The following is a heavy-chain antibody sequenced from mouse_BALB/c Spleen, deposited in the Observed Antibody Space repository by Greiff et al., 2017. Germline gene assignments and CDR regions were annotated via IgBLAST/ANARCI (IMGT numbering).Heavy chain of an antibody. CDR2: ISYSGST. D-gene: IGHD2-4*01. J-gene: IGHJ2*01. CDR3: ARYFDYDGSYFDY. V-gene: IGHV3-8*02. CDR1: GDSITSGY. Sequence: VQLKESGPSLVKPSQTLSLTCSVTGDSITSGYWNWIRKFPGNKLEYMGYISYSGSTYYNPSLKSRISITRDTSKNQYYLQLNSVTTEDTATYYCARYFDYDGSYFDYWGQGTTLTVSS.